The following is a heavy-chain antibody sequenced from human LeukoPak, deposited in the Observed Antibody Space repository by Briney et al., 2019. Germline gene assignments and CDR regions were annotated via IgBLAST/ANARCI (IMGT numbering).Heavy chain of an antibody. Sequence: GGSLRLSCSVSGLTFYTYAMSWVRQAPGKGLEWVSAISGRDGRTYYTDSVKGRFTISRDNSKNTLYLQMNSLRAEDTAVYYCARERAFDIWGQGTMVTVSS. CDR2: ISGRDGRT. V-gene: IGHV3-23*01. J-gene: IGHJ3*02. CDR3: ARERAFDI. CDR1: GLTFYTYA.